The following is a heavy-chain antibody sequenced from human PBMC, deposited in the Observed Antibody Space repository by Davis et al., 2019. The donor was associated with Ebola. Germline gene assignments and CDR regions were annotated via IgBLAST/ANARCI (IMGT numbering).Heavy chain of an antibody. CDR1: GFTFSSYA. Sequence: GESLKISCAASGFTFSSYAMSWVRQAPGKGLEWVSAISGSGGSTYYADSVKGRFTISRDNAKNSVYLQMNSLRAEDTAVYYCARDWKSGSDFDYWGQGTLVTVSS. J-gene: IGHJ4*02. V-gene: IGHV3-23*01. CDR3: ARDWKSGSDFDY. D-gene: IGHD1-26*01. CDR2: ISGSGGST.